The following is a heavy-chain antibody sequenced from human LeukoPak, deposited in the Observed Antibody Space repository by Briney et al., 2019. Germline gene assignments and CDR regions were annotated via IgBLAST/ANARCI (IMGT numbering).Heavy chain of an antibody. CDR1: GGSFSCYC. V-gene: IGHV4-34*01. D-gene: IGHD2-21*02. CDR3: ARVHSDPARGD. Sequence: SETLSLTCAVFGGSFSCYCLTWVRQPPGKGLEWIGEINHSGSTDYIPSLKSRVTISVDTSKNQFSLNLRSVTAADTAVYYCARVHSDPARGDWPRGTLVTVSS. CDR2: INHSGST. J-gene: IGHJ4*02.